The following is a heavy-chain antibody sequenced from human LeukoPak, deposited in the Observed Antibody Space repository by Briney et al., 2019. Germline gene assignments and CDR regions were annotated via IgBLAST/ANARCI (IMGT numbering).Heavy chain of an antibody. V-gene: IGHV4-30-4*01. D-gene: IGHD3-10*01. J-gene: IGHJ5*02. CDR1: GGSISSGDYY. CDR2: IYYSGST. CDR3: ARPGGSGSYSDQNWFDP. Sequence: SETLSLTCTVSGGSISSGDYYWSWIRQPPGKGLEWIGYIYYSGSTYYNPSLKSRVTISVDTSKNQFSLKLSSVTAADTAVYYCARPGGSGSYSDQNWFDPWGQGTLVTVSS.